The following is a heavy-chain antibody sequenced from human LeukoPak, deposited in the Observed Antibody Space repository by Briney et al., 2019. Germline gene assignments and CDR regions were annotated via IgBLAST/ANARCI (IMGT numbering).Heavy chain of an antibody. D-gene: IGHD3-9*01. CDR2: ISYDGSNK. CDR1: GFTFSSYG. J-gene: IGHJ4*02. Sequence: GRSLRLSCAASGFTFSSYGMHWVRQAPGKGLEWVAVISYDGSNKYYADSVKGRFTISRDNSKNTLYLQMNSLRAGDTAVYYCAKSQGYSNYYFDYWGQGTLVTVSS. CDR3: AKSQGYSNYYFDY. V-gene: IGHV3-30*18.